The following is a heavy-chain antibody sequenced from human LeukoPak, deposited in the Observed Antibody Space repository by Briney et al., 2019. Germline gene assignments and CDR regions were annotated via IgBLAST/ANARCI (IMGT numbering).Heavy chain of an antibody. CDR2: IKPSGGST. Sequence: ASVKVSCKATGFPFTSYYIHWVRQAPGQGLEWMGIIKPSGGSTSYAQKFQGRVTMTRDTSTSTVYMELRSLRSEDTAVYYCARAEYGDYVAGCDYWGQGTLVTVSS. V-gene: IGHV1-46*01. CDR3: ARAEYGDYVAGCDY. J-gene: IGHJ4*02. D-gene: IGHD4-17*01. CDR1: GFPFTSYY.